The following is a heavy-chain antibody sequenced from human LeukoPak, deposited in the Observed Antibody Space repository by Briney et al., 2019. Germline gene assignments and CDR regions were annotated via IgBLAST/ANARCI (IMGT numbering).Heavy chain of an antibody. Sequence: GASVTVSFTASGGTFSSYAISWVRQAPGQGLEWMGGIIPIFGTANYAQKFQGRVTITADESTSTAYMELSSLRSEDTAVYYCAREGTGPYYYGSGSYSSWFDPWGQGTLVTVSS. CDR2: IIPIFGTA. CDR3: AREGTGPYYYGSGSYSSWFDP. CDR1: GGTFSSYA. J-gene: IGHJ5*02. D-gene: IGHD3-10*01. V-gene: IGHV1-69*01.